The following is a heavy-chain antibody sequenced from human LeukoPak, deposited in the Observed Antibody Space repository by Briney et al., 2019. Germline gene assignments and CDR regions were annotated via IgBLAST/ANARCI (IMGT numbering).Heavy chain of an antibody. Sequence: SSETLSLTCAVYGGSFSGYYWSWIRQPPGKGLEWIGEINHSGSTNYNPSLKSRVTISVDTSKNQFSLKLSSVTAADTAVYYCARVWQHYYYYMDVWGKGTTVTVSS. CDR3: ARVWQHYYYYMDV. D-gene: IGHD3-16*01. CDR2: INHSGST. J-gene: IGHJ6*03. V-gene: IGHV4-34*01. CDR1: GGSFSGYY.